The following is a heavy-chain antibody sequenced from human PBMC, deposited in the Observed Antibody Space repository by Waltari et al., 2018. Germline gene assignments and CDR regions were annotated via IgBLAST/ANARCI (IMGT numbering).Heavy chain of an antibody. CDR3: ARAATEYYYGMDV. CDR2: ISSSGSTI. J-gene: IGHJ6*02. D-gene: IGHD2-15*01. CDR1: GFTFSSYE. V-gene: IGHV3-48*03. Sequence: EVQLVESGGGLVQPGGSLRLSCAASGFTFSSYEMNWVRQAPGKGLGWVSYISSSGSTIYYADSVKGRFTISRDNAKNSLYLQMNSLRAEDTAVYYCARAATEYYYGMDVWGQGTTVTVSS.